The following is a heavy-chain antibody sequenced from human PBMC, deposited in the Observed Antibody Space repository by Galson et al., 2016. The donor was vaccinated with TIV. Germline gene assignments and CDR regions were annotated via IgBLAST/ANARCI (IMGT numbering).Heavy chain of an antibody. D-gene: IGHD2-21*02. CDR1: GYTFTSYY. Sequence: SVKVSCKASGYTFTSYYMNWVRQAPGQGLEWMGIINPSDGSTSYAQKFQGRVTVTMDTSTSTVYMEWSSLRSEDTAVYYCAREGPCGGDCYLFDSWGQGTLVSVSS. CDR2: INPSDGST. V-gene: IGHV1-46*01. CDR3: AREGPCGGDCYLFDS. J-gene: IGHJ4*02.